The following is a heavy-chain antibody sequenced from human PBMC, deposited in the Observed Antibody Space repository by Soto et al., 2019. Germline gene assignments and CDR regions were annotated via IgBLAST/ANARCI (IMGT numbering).Heavy chain of an antibody. J-gene: IGHJ6*02. V-gene: IGHV3-33*01. CDR2: IWYDGSNK. Sequence: QVQLVESGGGVVQPGTSLRLSCAASGFSFTTHGMHWVRQAPGKGLEWVAVIWYDGSNKYYADSVKGRFTISRDNSKNMLYLQLDSLRAEDTGIYYCARDREQLASYYYGLDVWGQGTTVTVSS. D-gene: IGHD6-6*01. CDR1: GFSFTTHG. CDR3: ARDREQLASYYYGLDV.